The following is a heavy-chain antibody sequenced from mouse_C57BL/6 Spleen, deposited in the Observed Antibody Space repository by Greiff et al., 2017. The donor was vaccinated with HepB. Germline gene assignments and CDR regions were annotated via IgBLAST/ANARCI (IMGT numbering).Heavy chain of an antibody. J-gene: IGHJ2*01. CDR3: ARQSGTVVATDYFDY. V-gene: IGHV5-6*02. CDR1: GFTFSSYG. CDR2: ISSGGSYT. D-gene: IGHD1-1*01. Sequence: EVMLVESGGDLVKPGGSLKLSCAASGFTFSSYGMSWVRQTPDKRLEWVATISSGGSYTYYPDSVKGRFTISRDNAKNTLYLQMSSLKSEDTAMYYCARQSGTVVATDYFDYWGQGTTLTVSS.